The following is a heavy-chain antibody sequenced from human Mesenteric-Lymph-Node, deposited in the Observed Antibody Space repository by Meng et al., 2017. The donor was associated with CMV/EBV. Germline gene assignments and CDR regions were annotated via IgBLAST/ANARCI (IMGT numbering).Heavy chain of an antibody. Sequence: VSGGSSSSGAYYWSWIRQHPGKGLEWIGYVHNGGSTSYNSSLKSRVSISLDMSRNHLSLTLTSVTAADTAVYYCATASGRPDWYFDLWGRGTLVTVSS. CDR1: GGSSSSGAYY. CDR2: VHNGGST. D-gene: IGHD6-25*01. V-gene: IGHV4-31*02. J-gene: IGHJ2*01. CDR3: ATASGRPDWYFDL.